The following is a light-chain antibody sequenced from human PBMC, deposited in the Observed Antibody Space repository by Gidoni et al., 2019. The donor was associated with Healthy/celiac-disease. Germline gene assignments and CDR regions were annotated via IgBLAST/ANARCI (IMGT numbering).Light chain of an antibody. J-gene: IGKJ1*01. V-gene: IGKV3-15*01. CDR2: GAS. CDR3: QQYNNWPPX. CDR1: QSVSSN. Sequence: EIVLTQSPATLSVSPGERATLSCRASQSVSSNLAWYPQKPGHAPRLLIYGASTRATGIPARFSGSGSGTEFTLTISSLQSEDFAVYYCQQYNNWPPXXXQGTKVEIK.